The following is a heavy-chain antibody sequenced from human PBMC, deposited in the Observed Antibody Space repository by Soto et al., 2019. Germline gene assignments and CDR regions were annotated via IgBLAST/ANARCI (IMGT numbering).Heavy chain of an antibody. CDR1: GGSLNKYY. J-gene: IGHJ4*02. V-gene: IGHV4-59*08. D-gene: IGHD2-2*01. Sequence: PSETLSLTCTVSGGSLNKYYWSWIRQPPGKGLEWIGYIFYSGNTIYNPSLKSRVTISVDTSKNQFSLKLSSVTAADTAVYYCVRHRGTRYPYFDYWGQGTLVTVSS. CDR3: VRHRGTRYPYFDY. CDR2: IFYSGNT.